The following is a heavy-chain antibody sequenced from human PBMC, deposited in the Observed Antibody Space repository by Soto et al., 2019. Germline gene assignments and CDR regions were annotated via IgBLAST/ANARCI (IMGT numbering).Heavy chain of an antibody. CDR1: GYIFNRYV. J-gene: IGHJ4*02. Sequence: QVQLVQSGAEVKKPGASVKVSCKAPGYIFNRYVMHWVRQAPGQRPEWMGWIDAGSGKTKYSEKFQGRVTITRDTSATTAYWALTTLRSEDTAVYYCARGRGWYVYWGQGTEVIVS. CDR3: ARGRGWYVY. CDR2: IDAGSGKT. D-gene: IGHD6-19*01. V-gene: IGHV1-3*01.